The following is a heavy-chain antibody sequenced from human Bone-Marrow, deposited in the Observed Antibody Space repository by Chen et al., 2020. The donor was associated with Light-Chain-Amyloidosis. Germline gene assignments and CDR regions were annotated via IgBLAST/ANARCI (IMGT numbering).Heavy chain of an antibody. J-gene: IGHJ6*02. CDR2: ITHSGGA. Sequence: QVQLQQWGAGLLKPSETLSLTCAVDGGSLSGNYWTWIRQSSEKGLGWIGEITHSGGANYNPSLKSRVTVSIDTSKHQFSLRLLSVTAADTAVYYCATLTLVGASYGVDVWGQGTAVTVSS. CDR1: GGSLSGNY. V-gene: IGHV4-34*01. D-gene: IGHD1-26*01. CDR3: ATLTLVGASYGVDV.